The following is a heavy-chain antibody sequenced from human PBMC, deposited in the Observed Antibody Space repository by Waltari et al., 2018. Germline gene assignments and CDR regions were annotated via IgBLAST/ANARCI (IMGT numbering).Heavy chain of an antibody. Sequence: QVQLQQWGAGLLKPSETLSLTCAVYGGSFSGYYWSWIRQPPGKGLEWIGEINHVGSTNYHPSLKSRVTISVDTSKNQFSLKLSSVTAADTAVYYCARGGGIWFRELLPVYWGQGTLVTVSS. CDR1: GGSFSGYY. J-gene: IGHJ4*02. CDR2: INHVGST. D-gene: IGHD3-10*01. CDR3: ARGGGIWFRELLPVY. V-gene: IGHV4-34*01.